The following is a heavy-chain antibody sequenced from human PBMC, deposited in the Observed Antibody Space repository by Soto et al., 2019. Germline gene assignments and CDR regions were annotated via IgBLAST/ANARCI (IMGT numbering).Heavy chain of an antibody. J-gene: IGHJ6*02. D-gene: IGHD5-12*01. CDR3: ARAYGGFDNGLDV. V-gene: IGHV4-59*01. CDR2: IYYSGST. CDR1: GGSIYAYY. Sequence: SETLSLTCNVSGGSIYAYYWNWIRQSPGKGLELIGYIYYSGSTRYNPSLKSRVTISVDMSKNQFSLKLSSVIAADTAVYYCARAYGGFDNGLDVWGQGTAVTVSS.